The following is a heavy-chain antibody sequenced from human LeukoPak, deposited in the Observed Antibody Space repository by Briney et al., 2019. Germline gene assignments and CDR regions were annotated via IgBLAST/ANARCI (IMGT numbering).Heavy chain of an antibody. Sequence: PGGSLRPSCAASGFTITNYAMHWVRQAPGKGLDWVAVISYHGSSQYYADSVKGRFTISRDTLKNTLYLQMFSLRPEDTAIYYCARAGPNDHRFDYWGQGTLVAVSS. J-gene: IGHJ4*02. V-gene: IGHV3-30-3*01. CDR3: ARAGPNDHRFDY. CDR1: GFTITNYA. CDR2: ISYHGSSQ. D-gene: IGHD1-1*01.